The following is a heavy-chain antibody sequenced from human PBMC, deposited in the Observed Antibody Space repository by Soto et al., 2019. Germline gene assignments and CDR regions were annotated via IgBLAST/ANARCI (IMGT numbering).Heavy chain of an antibody. CDR3: ARDAYGSGSYYGVYFDY. V-gene: IGHV3-30-3*01. CDR1: GFTLSSYA. J-gene: IGHJ4*02. CDR2: ISYDGSNK. D-gene: IGHD3-10*01. Sequence: QVQLVESGGGVVQPGRSLRLSCAASGFTLSSYAMHWVRQAPGKGLEWVAVISYDGSNKYYADSVKGRFTISRDNSKNTLYLQMNSLRAEDTAVYYCARDAYGSGSYYGVYFDYWGQGTLVTVSS.